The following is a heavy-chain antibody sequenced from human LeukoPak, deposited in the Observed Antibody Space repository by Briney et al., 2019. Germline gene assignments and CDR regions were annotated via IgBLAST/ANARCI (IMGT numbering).Heavy chain of an antibody. CDR1: GYTFTGYY. J-gene: IGHJ4*02. D-gene: IGHD2-2*02. V-gene: IGHV1-2*02. CDR3: ARDGYCSSTSCYTFDY. CDR2: INPNSGGT. Sequence: ASVKVSCKASGYTFTGYYMHWVRQAPGQGLEWMGWINPNSGGTNYAQKFQGRVTMTRDTSISTAYMELSRLRSDDTAVYYCARDGYCSSTSCYTFDYWGQGTLVTVSS.